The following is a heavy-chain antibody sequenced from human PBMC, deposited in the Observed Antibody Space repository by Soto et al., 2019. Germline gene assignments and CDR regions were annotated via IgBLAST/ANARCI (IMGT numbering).Heavy chain of an antibody. CDR2: ISYDGSNK. Sequence: QVQLVESGGGVVQPGRSLRLYCAASGFTFSSYGMHWVRQAPGKGLEWVAVISYDGSNKYYADSVKGRFTISRDNSKNTLYLQMNSLRAEDTAVYYCAKDKHIVVVTAPFDYWGQGTLVTVSS. V-gene: IGHV3-30*18. CDR1: GFTFSSYG. J-gene: IGHJ4*02. CDR3: AKDKHIVVVTAPFDY. D-gene: IGHD2-21*02.